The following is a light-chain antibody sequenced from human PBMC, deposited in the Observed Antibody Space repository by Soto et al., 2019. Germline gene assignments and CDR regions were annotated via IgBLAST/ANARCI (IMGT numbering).Light chain of an antibody. CDR3: CSYVGSSTWV. J-gene: IGLJ3*02. V-gene: IGLV2-23*01. Sequence: QSALTQPASVSGSPGQSITISCTGTSSDVGNYDLVSWYQQHPGKAPKLMIYEDNPRPSGVSNRFSGSKSGNTASLTISGLQADDEADYYCCSYVGSSTWVFGGGTKLTVL. CDR2: EDN. CDR1: SSDVGNYDL.